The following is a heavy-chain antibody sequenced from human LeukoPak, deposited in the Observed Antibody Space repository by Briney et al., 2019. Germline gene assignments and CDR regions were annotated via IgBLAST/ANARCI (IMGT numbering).Heavy chain of an antibody. V-gene: IGHV3-30-3*01. CDR3: ARGGSEVRPHYFDY. J-gene: IGHJ4*02. Sequence: GGSLRLSCAASGFTFSSYAMHWVRQAPGKRLEWVAVISYDGSNKYYADSVKGRFTISRDNSKNTLYLQMNSLRAEDTAVYYCARGGSEVRPHYFDYWGQGTLVTVSS. D-gene: IGHD1-1*01. CDR1: GFTFSSYA. CDR2: ISYDGSNK.